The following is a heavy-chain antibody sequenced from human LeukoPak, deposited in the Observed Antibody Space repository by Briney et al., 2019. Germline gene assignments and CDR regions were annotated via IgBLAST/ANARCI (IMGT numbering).Heavy chain of an antibody. CDR3: VSEDSSGWDAFDI. Sequence: GASVKVSCKASGYTFTSYYMHWVRQAPGQGLEWMGIINPSGGSTSYAQKFQGRVTMTRDTSTSTVYMELSSLRSEDTAVYYCVSEDSSGWDAFDIWGQGTMVTVSS. CDR2: INPSGGST. J-gene: IGHJ3*02. V-gene: IGHV1-46*01. D-gene: IGHD6-19*01. CDR1: GYTFTSYY.